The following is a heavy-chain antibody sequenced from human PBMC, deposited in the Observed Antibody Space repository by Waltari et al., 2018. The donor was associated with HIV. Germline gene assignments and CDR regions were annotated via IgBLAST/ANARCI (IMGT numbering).Heavy chain of an antibody. CDR1: GFTFSIYT. D-gene: IGHD3-16*01. J-gene: IGHJ4*02. CDR3: ARGGLQSVGGAYFDY. Sequence: EVQVVESGGGLVKAGGSLRLSCSTSGFTFSIYTIVWVRQAPGKGLEWVSSISGSTSYIYYSDSLKGRFTISRDNAKNSLSLQMNSLKVEDTAVYYCARGGLQSVGGAYFDYWGQGTLVTVSS. V-gene: IGHV3-21*01. CDR2: ISGSTSYI.